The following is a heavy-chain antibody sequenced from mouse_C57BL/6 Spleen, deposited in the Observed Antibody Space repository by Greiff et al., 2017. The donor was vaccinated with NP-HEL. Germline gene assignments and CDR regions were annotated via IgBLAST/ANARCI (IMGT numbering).Heavy chain of an antibody. CDR1: GYTFTSYW. Sequence: QVQLQQSGAELVKPGASVKMSCKASGYTFTSYWITWVKQRPGQGLEWIGDIYPGSGSTNYNEKFKSKATLTVDTSSSTAYMQLSSLTSEDSAVYYCARGDYGSSSYAMDYWGQGTSVTVSS. J-gene: IGHJ4*01. CDR2: IYPGSGST. V-gene: IGHV1-55*01. D-gene: IGHD1-1*01. CDR3: ARGDYGSSSYAMDY.